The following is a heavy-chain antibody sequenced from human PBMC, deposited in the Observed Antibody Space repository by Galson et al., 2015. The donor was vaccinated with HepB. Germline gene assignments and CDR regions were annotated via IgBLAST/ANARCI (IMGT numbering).Heavy chain of an antibody. CDR1: GFTFNNAW. V-gene: IGHV4-59*08. Sequence: LRLSCAASGFTFNNAWMTWVRQAPGKGLEWIAAIYYSGITYYYPSLMSRATISIDTAKNQFSLKLTSVTAADTAVYYCARAPTRTGIDWLDPWGPGTLATVSS. D-gene: IGHD3/OR15-3a*01. J-gene: IGHJ5*02. CDR2: IYYSGIT. CDR3: ARAPTRTGIDWLDP.